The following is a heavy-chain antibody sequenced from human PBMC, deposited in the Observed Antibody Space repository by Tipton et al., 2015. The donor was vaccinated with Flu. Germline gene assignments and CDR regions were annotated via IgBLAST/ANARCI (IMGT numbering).Heavy chain of an antibody. CDR1: GFKFDDYA. D-gene: IGHD3/OR15-3a*01. CDR2: ISRNSGSI. V-gene: IGHV3-9*01. CDR3: SKDMGYPPEFWTSYSDYYAMDV. Sequence: SLRLSCVVSGFKFDDYAMHWVRQAPGKGLEWVSGISRNSGSIAYAESVKGRFNISRDNGKNTLYLQTNTLRAEDTALYYCSKDMGYPPEFWTSYSDYYAMDVWGPGTNVTVSS. J-gene: IGHJ6*02.